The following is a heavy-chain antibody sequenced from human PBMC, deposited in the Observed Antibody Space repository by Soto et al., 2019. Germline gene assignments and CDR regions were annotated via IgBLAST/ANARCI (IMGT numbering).Heavy chain of an antibody. J-gene: IGHJ6*02. CDR1: GYSISSGYY. CDR3: ARDYRGRFIVGATSYYYYGMDV. D-gene: IGHD1-26*01. CDR2: IYHSGST. V-gene: IGHV4-38-2*02. Sequence: SETLSLTCTVSGYSISSGYYWGWIRQPPGKGLEWIGSIYHSGSTYYNPSLKSRVTISVDTSKNQFSLKLSSVTAADTAVYYCARDYRGRFIVGATSYYYYGMDVWGQGTTVTVSS.